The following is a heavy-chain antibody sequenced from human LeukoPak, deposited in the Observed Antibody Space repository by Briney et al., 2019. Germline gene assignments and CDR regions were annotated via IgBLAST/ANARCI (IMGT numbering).Heavy chain of an antibody. CDR1: GGSFSGYY. Sequence: SETLSLTRAVYGGSFSGYYWSWIRQPPGKGLEWIGEINHSGSTNYNPSLKSRVTISVDTSKNQFSLKLSSVTAADTAVYYCARALSSSWYKNWFDPGRQGTLVTVSS. D-gene: IGHD6-13*01. V-gene: IGHV4-34*01. CDR2: INHSGST. J-gene: IGHJ5*02. CDR3: ARALSSSWYKNWFDP.